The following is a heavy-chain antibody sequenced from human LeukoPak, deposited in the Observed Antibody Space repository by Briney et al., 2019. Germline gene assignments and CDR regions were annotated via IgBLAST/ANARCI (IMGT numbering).Heavy chain of an antibody. CDR3: ARGGRFGSGSAFFDY. CDR2: IIPILGIA. J-gene: IGHJ4*02. D-gene: IGHD3-10*01. Sequence: SVKVCCKASGGTFSSYAISWVRQAPGQGLEWMGRIIPILGIANYAQKFQGRVTITADKSTSTAYMELSSLRSEDTAVYYCARGGRFGSGSAFFDYWGQGTLVTVSS. V-gene: IGHV1-69*04. CDR1: GGTFSSYA.